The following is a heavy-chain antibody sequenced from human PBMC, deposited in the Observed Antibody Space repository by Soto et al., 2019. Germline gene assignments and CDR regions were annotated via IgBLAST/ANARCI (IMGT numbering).Heavy chain of an antibody. V-gene: IGHV5-51*01. CDR1: GYSFTSYW. D-gene: IGHD2-2*01. Sequence: EVQLVQSGAEVKKPGESLKISCKGSGYSFTSYWIGWVRQMPGKGLGWMGIIYPGDSDTRYSPSFQGQVTISADKSISTAYLQWSSLKASDTAMYYCARHPEPGGVVPAAHFDYWGQGTLVTVSS. CDR3: ARHPEPGGVVPAAHFDY. CDR2: IYPGDSDT. J-gene: IGHJ4*02.